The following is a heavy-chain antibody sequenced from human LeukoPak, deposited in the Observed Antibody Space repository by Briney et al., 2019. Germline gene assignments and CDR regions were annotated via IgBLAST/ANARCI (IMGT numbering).Heavy chain of an antibody. J-gene: IGHJ4*02. CDR3: ARAPFENLGVVIIPFDY. D-gene: IGHD3-3*01. CDR2: ISWNSGSI. CDR1: GFTFDDYA. Sequence: PGRSLRLSCAASGFTFDDYAMHWVRQAPGKGLEWVSGISWNSGSIGYADSVKGRFTISRDNARNSLYLQMNSLRAEDTAVYYCARAPFENLGVVIIPFDYWGQGTLVTVSS. V-gene: IGHV3-9*01.